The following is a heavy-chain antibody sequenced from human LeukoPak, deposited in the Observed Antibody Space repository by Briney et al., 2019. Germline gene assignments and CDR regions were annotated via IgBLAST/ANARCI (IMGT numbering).Heavy chain of an antibody. J-gene: IGHJ4*02. D-gene: IGHD3-16*02. V-gene: IGHV3-21*01. CDR2: ISSSSSYI. Sequence: TGGSLRLSCAASGFTFSSYSMNWVRQAPGKGLEWVSSISSSSSYIYYADSVKGRFTISRDNAKNSLYLQMNSLRAEDTAVYYCARVIDNVSYYFDYWGQGTLVTVSS. CDR3: ARVIDNVSYYFDY. CDR1: GFTFSSYS.